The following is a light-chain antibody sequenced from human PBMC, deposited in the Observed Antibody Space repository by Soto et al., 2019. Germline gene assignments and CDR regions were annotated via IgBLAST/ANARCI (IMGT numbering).Light chain of an antibody. CDR3: QHYNSDPWT. Sequence: DIPMTQSPSTLSASVGDRVTITCRASQSIRSSLAWYQQKPGKAPRLLIYRASSLESGVPSRFSGSGSGTEFTLTISSLQPDDFATYYCQHYNSDPWTFGQGTKVEIK. V-gene: IGKV1-5*01. CDR1: QSIRSS. CDR2: RAS. J-gene: IGKJ1*01.